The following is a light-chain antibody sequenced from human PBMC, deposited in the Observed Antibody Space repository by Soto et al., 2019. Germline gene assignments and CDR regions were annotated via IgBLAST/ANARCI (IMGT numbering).Light chain of an antibody. J-gene: IGKJ4*01. CDR3: QQYYSYPPVT. V-gene: IGKV1-8*01. CDR2: AAS. CDR1: QGISSY. Sequence: ALRMTQSPSSFSASTGDRVTITCRASQGISSYLAWYQQKPGKAPKLLIYAASTLQSGVPSRFNGSGSGTDFTLTISCLQSEDFATYYCQQYYSYPPVTFGGGTKVEIK.